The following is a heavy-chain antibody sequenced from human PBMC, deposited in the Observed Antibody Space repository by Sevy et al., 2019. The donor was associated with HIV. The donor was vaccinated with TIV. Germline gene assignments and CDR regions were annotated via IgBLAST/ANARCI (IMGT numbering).Heavy chain of an antibody. CDR3: GGGVGLDC. CDR1: GFTFSPYW. CDR2: IRPDGSDK. V-gene: IGHV3-7*04. Sequence: GGSLRLSCAASGFTFSPYWMTWVRQAPGKGLEWVANIRPDGSDKYYVDSVKGRFTISRDNAKNSLYLQMNSLRADDTAMYYYGGGVGLDCWGQGALVTVSS. D-gene: IGHD1-26*01. J-gene: IGHJ4*02.